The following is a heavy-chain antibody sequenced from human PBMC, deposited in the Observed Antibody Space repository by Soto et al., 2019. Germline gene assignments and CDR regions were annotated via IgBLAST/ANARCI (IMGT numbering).Heavy chain of an antibody. V-gene: IGHV3-15*07. D-gene: IGHD2-2*01. CDR1: GFTFSNAW. J-gene: IGHJ4*02. Sequence: GGSLRLSCAASGFTFSNAWMNWVRQAPGKGLEWVGRIKSKTDGGTTDYAAPVKGRFTISRDDSKNTLYLQMNSLKTEDTAVYYCTTDIVLVPAADSGWFDPPVFWGQGTLVTVSS. CDR3: TTDIVLVPAADSGWFDPPVF. CDR2: IKSKTDGGTT.